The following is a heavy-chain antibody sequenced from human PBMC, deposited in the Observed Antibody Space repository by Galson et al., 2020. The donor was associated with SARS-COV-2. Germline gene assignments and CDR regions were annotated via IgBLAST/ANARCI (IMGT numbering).Heavy chain of an antibody. J-gene: IGHJ6*03. CDR1: GFTVSSNY. Sequence: GGSLRLSCAASGFTVSSNYMSWVRQAPGKGLEWVSVIYSGGSTYYADSVKRRFTISRHNSKNTLYLQMNSLRAEDTAVYYCARVRPSVMDYMDVWGKGTTVTGSS. CDR2: IYSGGST. V-gene: IGHV3-53*04. D-gene: IGHD2-21*01. CDR3: ARVRPSVMDYMDV.